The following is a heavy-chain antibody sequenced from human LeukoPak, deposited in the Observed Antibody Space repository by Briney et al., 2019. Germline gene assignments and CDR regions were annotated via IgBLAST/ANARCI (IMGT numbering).Heavy chain of an antibody. Sequence: PGGSLSSSGAGPGFLSSKAWLSWARQAPGGGLKCLGRFKSKTDGGATDYAAPVKGRFSLSRDDSKNTLYLQMNSLKIEDTAVYYCTSDRGIAARPLFDLWGQGTLVTVSS. CDR2: FKSKTDGGAT. CDR3: TSDRGIAARPLFDL. CDR1: GFLSSKAW. D-gene: IGHD6-6*01. J-gene: IGHJ4*02. V-gene: IGHV3-15*01.